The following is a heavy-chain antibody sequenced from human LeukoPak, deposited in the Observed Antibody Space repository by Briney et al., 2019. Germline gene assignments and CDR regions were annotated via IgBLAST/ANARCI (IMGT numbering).Heavy chain of an antibody. V-gene: IGHV4-4*07. CDR2: IYTSGNT. D-gene: IGHD5-24*01. J-gene: IGHJ4*02. Sequence: SETLSLTCTVSGASVGDYYWSWIRQAAGKGLDWLGRIYTSGNTIYNPSLQSRVTTSVDVSKNQCSLRLISMTAADTGIYYCAVDNTDFWGQGTLVTVSS. CDR1: GASVGDYY. CDR3: AVDNTDF.